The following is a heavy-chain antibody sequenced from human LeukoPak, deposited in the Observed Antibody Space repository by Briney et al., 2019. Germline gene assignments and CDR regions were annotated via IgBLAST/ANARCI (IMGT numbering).Heavy chain of an antibody. J-gene: IGHJ5*02. CDR2: ISWNSDSI. Sequence: GGSLRLSCAVSGFTFDDYAMHWVRQVPGKGLEWVSGISWNSDSIDYADSVKGRFTTFRDNAKNSLYVQMNSLRAEDTAVYYCARDLEYYDSSGYSNWFDPWGQGTLVTVSS. CDR3: ARDLEYYDSSGYSNWFDP. CDR1: GFTFDDYA. V-gene: IGHV3-9*01. D-gene: IGHD3-22*01.